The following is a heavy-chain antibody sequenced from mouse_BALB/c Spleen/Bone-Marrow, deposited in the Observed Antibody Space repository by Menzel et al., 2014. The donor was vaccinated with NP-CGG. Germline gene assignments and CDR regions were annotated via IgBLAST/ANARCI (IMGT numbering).Heavy chain of an antibody. CDR1: GFTFIAYT. CDR2: TNNGGGST. CDR3: ARHGEERPVLAMDY. D-gene: IGHD2-14*01. Sequence: DVKLVESGGGLVEPGGSLKLSCAASGFTFIAYTMSWVRRTPEKRLEWVAYTNNGGGSTYYPDTVKGRFTISRDNAKNTLYLQMSSLKSEDTAMYYCARHGEERPVLAMDYWGQGTSVTVSS. V-gene: IGHV5-12-2*01. J-gene: IGHJ4*01.